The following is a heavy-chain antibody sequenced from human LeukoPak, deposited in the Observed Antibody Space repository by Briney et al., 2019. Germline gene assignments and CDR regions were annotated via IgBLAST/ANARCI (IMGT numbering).Heavy chain of an antibody. D-gene: IGHD3-9*01. J-gene: IGHJ3*02. CDR1: GFTFSSYS. CDR3: ARDRPQYCDILTGYYTLNDAFDI. Sequence: GGSLRLSCAASGFTFSSYSMNWVRQAPGKGLEWVSYISSSSSTIYYADSVKGRFTISRDNAKNSLYLQMNSLRDEDTAVYYCARDRPQYCDILTGYYTLNDAFDIWGQGTMVTVSS. V-gene: IGHV3-48*02. CDR2: ISSSSSTI.